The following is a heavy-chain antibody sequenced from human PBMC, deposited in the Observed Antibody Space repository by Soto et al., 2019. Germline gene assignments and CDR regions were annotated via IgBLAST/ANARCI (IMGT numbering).Heavy chain of an antibody. V-gene: IGHV1-69*01. CDR3: ARGGGGYCSGGSCYRRRVYYGMDV. Sequence: QVQLVQSGAEVKKPGSSVKVSCKASGGTFSSYAISWVRQAPGQGLEWMGGIIPIFGTANYAQKFQGRVTITADESTSTAYMERSSLRSEDTAVYYCARGGGGYCSGGSCYRRRVYYGMDVWGQGTTVTVSS. J-gene: IGHJ6*02. CDR2: IIPIFGTA. D-gene: IGHD2-15*01. CDR1: GGTFSSYA.